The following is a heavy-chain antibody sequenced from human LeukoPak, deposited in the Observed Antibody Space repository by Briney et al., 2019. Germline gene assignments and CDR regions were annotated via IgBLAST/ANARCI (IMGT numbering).Heavy chain of an antibody. CDR2: IIPIFGTA. J-gene: IGHJ4*02. Sequence: GASVKVSCKASGGTFSSYAISWVRQAPGQGLEWMGGIIPIFGTANYAQKFQGRVTITADESTSTAYMELSSLRSEDTAVSYCARAEDCSSTSCYTLDYWGQGTLVTVSS. CDR3: ARAEDCSSTSCYTLDY. CDR1: GGTFSSYA. V-gene: IGHV1-69*13. D-gene: IGHD2-2*02.